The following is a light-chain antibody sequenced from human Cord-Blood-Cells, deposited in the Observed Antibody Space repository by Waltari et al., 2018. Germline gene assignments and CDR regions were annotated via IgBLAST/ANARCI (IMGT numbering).Light chain of an antibody. CDR1: SSDVGGYTY. Sequence: QSALTQPASVSGSPGQSITISCTGTSSDVGGYTYVSWYQQHPGKAPKLMIYDVSNRPSGVSNRFSGSKSGNTASLTISGLQAEDEADYYCSSYTSSSTLPVFGGGTKLTVL. V-gene: IGLV2-14*01. CDR2: DVS. CDR3: SSYTSSSTLPV. J-gene: IGLJ2*01.